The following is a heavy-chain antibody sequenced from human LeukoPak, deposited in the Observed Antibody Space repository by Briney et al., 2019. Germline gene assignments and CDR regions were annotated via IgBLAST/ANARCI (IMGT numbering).Heavy chain of an antibody. CDR2: ISSSSSYI. Sequence: GGSLRLSCAASVFTFSSDSMNWVRQAPRRGLEWVSAISSSSSYIYYADSLKGRLTISRDNAKNSLYLQMKSVRAEHTAVYYCARVPYSYGSRQYYFDYWGQGPLVTVSS. CDR3: ARVPYSYGSRQYYFDY. CDR1: VFTFSSDS. V-gene: IGHV3-21*01. D-gene: IGHD5-18*01. J-gene: IGHJ4*02.